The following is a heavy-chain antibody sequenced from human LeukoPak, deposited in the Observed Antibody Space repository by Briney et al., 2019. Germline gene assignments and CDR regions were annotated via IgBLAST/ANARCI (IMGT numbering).Heavy chain of an antibody. Sequence: SVKVSCKASGYTFTSYDINWVRQAPGQGLEWMGGIIPIFGTANYAQKFQGRVTITADESTSTAYMELSSLRSEDTAVYYCATVPPNLGAIDTHYWGQGTLVTVSS. CDR1: GYTFTSYD. CDR2: IIPIFGTA. D-gene: IGHD1-26*01. CDR3: ATVPPNLGAIDTHY. J-gene: IGHJ4*02. V-gene: IGHV1-69*13.